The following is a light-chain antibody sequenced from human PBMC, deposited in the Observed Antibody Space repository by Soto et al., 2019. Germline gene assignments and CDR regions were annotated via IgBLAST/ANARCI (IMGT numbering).Light chain of an antibody. CDR3: SSFTGSDNP. CDR1: SSDIGAYNY. V-gene: IGLV2-8*01. J-gene: IGLJ2*01. CDR2: EVS. Sequence: QSVLTQPPSASGSPGQSVTISCTGTSSDIGAYNYVSWYQQYPGKAPTLIIYEVSQRPSGVPDRFSCSKSGNTAALTVSGLQLEDEADYYCSSFTGSDNPFGGGTKLTVL.